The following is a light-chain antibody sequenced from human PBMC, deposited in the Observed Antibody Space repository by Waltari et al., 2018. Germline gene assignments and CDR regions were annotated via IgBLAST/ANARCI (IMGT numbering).Light chain of an antibody. V-gene: IGLV1-40*01. CDR2: GCN. J-gene: IGLJ1*01. Sequence: QSVLTQPPSVSGAPWQRVTISRRGSRYNSGAAYAVHWYQQLPGTAPRLFISGCNNRPSGVPDRFSGSKSGTSASLVISGLQAEDEADYYCQSYDSSLSAFVFGTGTKVTVL. CDR1: RYNSGAAYA. CDR3: QSYDSSLSAFV.